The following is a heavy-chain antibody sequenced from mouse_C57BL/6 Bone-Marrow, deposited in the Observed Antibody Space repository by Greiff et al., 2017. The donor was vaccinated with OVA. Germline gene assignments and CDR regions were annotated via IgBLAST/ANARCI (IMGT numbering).Heavy chain of an antibody. V-gene: IGHV1-59*01. CDR1: GYTFTSYW. CDR3: ARRGHYYGSSPFAY. J-gene: IGHJ3*01. D-gene: IGHD1-1*01. Sequence: VQLQQPGAELVRPGTSVKLSCKASGYTFTSYWMHWVKQRPGQGLEWIGVIDPSDSYTNYNQKFKGKATLTVDTSSSTAYMQLSSLTSEDSAVYYCARRGHYYGSSPFAYWGQGTLVTVSA. CDR2: IDPSDSYT.